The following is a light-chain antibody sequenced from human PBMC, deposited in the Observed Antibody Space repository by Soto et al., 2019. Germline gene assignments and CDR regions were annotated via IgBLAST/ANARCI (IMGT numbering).Light chain of an antibody. V-gene: IGLV4-69*01. CDR2: LNSDGSH. Sequence: QLVLTQSPSASASLGASVKLTCTLSSGHSSYAIAWHQQQPEKGPRYLMKLNSDGSHSKGDGIPDRFSGSSSGAERYLTISSLQSEDEADSYCQTWGPGPWVFGGGTKLTVL. J-gene: IGLJ3*02. CDR3: QTWGPGPWV. CDR1: SGHSSYA.